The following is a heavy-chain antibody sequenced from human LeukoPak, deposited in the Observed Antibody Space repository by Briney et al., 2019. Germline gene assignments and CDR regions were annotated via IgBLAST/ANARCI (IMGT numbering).Heavy chain of an antibody. CDR1: ADSTTNYY. CDR2: VYKNGHF. D-gene: IGHD3-22*01. J-gene: IGHJ3*01. V-gene: IGHV4-59*01. Sequence: PSETLSLTCTVSADSTTNYYCTWIRQSPGKGLEWLAYVYKNGHFGYNPSLRSRLSVSLDRSKTQVSLRLRSVTAADTAIYYCASGKYYYDESVSLNRASRTALDVWAQGTTVIVSS. CDR3: ASGKYYYDESVSLNRASRTALDV.